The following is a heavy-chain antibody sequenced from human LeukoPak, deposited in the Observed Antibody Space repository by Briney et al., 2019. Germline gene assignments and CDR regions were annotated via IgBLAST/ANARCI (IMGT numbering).Heavy chain of an antibody. J-gene: IGHJ4*02. CDR1: GFIYEDLA. Sequence: GGSVRLSCAPSGFIYEDLAMGWDRQAPGKGLEWVALISYDGGNENYADSVKGRFTISRDNSKNTLYLHMNSLRPEDTAVYYGAKEHPFSSGCFQHHFYQWGEGTQVTVSS. CDR3: AKEHPFSSGCFQHHFYQ. CDR2: ISYDGGNE. D-gene: IGHD6-19*01. V-gene: IGHV3-30*04.